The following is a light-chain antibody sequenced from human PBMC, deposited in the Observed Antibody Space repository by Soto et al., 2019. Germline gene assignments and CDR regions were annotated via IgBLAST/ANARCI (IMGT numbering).Light chain of an antibody. V-gene: IGLV1-47*02. J-gene: IGLJ2*01. Sequence: QSVLTQPPSASGTPGQRVTISCSGTTSNIGTNYVYWYQQLPGMAPKLVMYSTDRRPSGVPGRFSGSKSGTSAFLAITGLRSEDEANYYCSAWDDRLSGPVFGGGTKLTVL. CDR2: STD. CDR1: TSNIGTNY. CDR3: SAWDDRLSGPV.